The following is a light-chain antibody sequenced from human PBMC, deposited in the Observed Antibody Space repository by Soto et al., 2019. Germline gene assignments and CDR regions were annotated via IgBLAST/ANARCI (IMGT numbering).Light chain of an antibody. V-gene: IGKV3-15*01. CDR3: QQSNNWPYT. Sequence: EIVMTQSPATLSVSPGERATLSCRASQSVSHNLAWYQQKPGQAPRLLFYGASTRATGIPARFSGSGSGTDFTLPIISLQSEDFAVYYCQQSNNWPYTFGQGTKLEIK. J-gene: IGKJ2*01. CDR2: GAS. CDR1: QSVSHN.